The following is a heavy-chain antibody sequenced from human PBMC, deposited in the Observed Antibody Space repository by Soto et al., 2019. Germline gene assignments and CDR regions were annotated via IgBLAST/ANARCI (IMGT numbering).Heavy chain of an antibody. V-gene: IGHV4-31*03. CDR2: IDHSGTA. CDR1: GTSLNIGGLW. D-gene: IGHD2-21*01. J-gene: IGHJ5*02. CDR3: ARRLDDRGENYFTWFDP. Sequence: LTGTVSGTSLNIGGLWWGWMRRRPGKGLEWIGHIDHSGTAYYNPSLITRVTISIDASKNQFYLKVNSVTAADTAVYYCARRLDDRGENYFTWFDPWGQGTRVTVSS.